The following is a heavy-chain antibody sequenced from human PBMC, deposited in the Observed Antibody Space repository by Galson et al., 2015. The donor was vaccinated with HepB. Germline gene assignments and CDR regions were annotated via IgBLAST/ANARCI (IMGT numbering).Heavy chain of an antibody. Sequence: SLRLSCAASGFTFDDYAMHWVRQAPGRGLEWVSGISWNSGSIGYADSVKGRFTISRDNAKNSLYLQMNSLRAEDTASYYCAKDIGNCGGDCYAFDYWGQGTLVTVSS. CDR2: ISWNSGSI. D-gene: IGHD2-21*02. V-gene: IGHV3-9*01. CDR3: AKDIGNCGGDCYAFDY. CDR1: GFTFDDYA. J-gene: IGHJ4*02.